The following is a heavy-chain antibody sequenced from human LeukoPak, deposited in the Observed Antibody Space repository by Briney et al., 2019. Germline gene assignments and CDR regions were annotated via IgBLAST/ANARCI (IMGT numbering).Heavy chain of an antibody. J-gene: IGHJ2*01. CDR1: GGSFSGYY. CDR3: ARYTDWYFDL. D-gene: IGHD1-14*01. Sequence: PSETLSLTCAVYGGSFSGYYWSWIRQPPGKGLEWIGEINHSGSTNYNPSLKSRVTISVDTSKNQFSLKLSSVTAADTAVYYCARYTDWYFDLWGRGTLVTVSS. CDR2: INHSGST. V-gene: IGHV4-34*01.